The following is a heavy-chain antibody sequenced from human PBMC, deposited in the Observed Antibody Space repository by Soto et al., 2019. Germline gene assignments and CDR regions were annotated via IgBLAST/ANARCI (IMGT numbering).Heavy chain of an antibody. V-gene: IGHV3-53*04. CDR1: GLIVNNNY. CDR3: ARDPGYCSGGICYRYMDV. D-gene: IGHD2-15*01. Sequence: EMQLVESGGGLVNPGGSLRLSCAASGLIVNNNYMNWVRQAPGKGLEWVSVIHSGNTASYAESVMGRFTISRHNSKYIVYLQMTSLRAEDTAVYYCARDPGYCSGGICYRYMDVWGKGTAVTVSS. J-gene: IGHJ6*03. CDR2: IHSGNTA.